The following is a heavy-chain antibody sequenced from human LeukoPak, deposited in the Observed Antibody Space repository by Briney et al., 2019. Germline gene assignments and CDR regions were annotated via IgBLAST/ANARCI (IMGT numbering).Heavy chain of an antibody. CDR1: GFTFDDYG. Sequence: GGSLRLSCAASGFTFDDYGMSWVRQAPGKGLEWVSGINWNGGSTGYADSVKGRFTISRDNAKDSLYLQMNSLRAEDTALYYCARVVISGYGDLLRHHLYYFDYWGQGTLVTVSS. D-gene: IGHD4-17*01. CDR3: ARVVISGYGDLLRHHLYYFDY. J-gene: IGHJ4*02. CDR2: INWNGGST. V-gene: IGHV3-20*04.